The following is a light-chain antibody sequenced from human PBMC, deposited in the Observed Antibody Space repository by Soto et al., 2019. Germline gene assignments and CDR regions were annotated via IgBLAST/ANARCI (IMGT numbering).Light chain of an antibody. CDR2: LGS. Sequence: ESVMTQSPLSLPFTPGEPASISCRSSQSLLHSNGYNYLDWYLQKPGQSPQLLIYLGSNRASGVPEWFSGSGSGTDFTLKISRVEAEDVGVYYCRQALQTPLTFGGGTKVEIK. CDR1: QSLLHSNGYNY. V-gene: IGKV2-28*01. J-gene: IGKJ4*02. CDR3: RQALQTPLT.